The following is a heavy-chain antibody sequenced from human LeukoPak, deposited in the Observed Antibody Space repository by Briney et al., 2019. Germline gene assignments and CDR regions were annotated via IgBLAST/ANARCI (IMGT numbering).Heavy chain of an antibody. CDR1: GGSISGYH. Sequence: SETLSLTCTVSGGSISGYHWSWIRQPPGKGLEWIGYIYYSGSTNYNPSLKSRIMISVDTSKNQFSLKLSSVTAADTAVYYCARRSYDILTGYYNVDYWGQGTLVTVSS. V-gene: IGHV4-59*08. CDR2: IYYSGST. D-gene: IGHD3-9*01. J-gene: IGHJ4*02. CDR3: ARRSYDILTGYYNVDY.